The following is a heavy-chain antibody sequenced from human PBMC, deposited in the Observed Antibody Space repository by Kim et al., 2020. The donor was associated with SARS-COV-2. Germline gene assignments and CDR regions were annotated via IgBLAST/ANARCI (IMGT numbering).Heavy chain of an antibody. CDR1: GGSFSGYY. CDR3: ARGRGIMIVVVITFRQNWFDP. D-gene: IGHD3-22*01. Sequence: SETLSLTCAVYGGSFSGYYWSWIRQPPGKGLEWIGEINHSGSTNYNPSLKSRVTISVDTSKNQFSLKLSSVTAADTAVYYCARGRGIMIVVVITFRQNWFDPWGQGTLVTVSS. J-gene: IGHJ5*02. CDR2: INHSGST. V-gene: IGHV4-34*01.